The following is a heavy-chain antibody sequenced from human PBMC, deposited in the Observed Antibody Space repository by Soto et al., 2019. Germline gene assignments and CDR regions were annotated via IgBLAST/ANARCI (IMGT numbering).Heavy chain of an antibody. Sequence: SETLSLTCTLSGGSIRSHSWIWIRQPPGKGLEWIGYIYYNGNTNNNPSLKSRVTMSIDTSKNQFSLRLSSVTAADTAMYYCARVSGGRNPILDQNWLDPWGQGTLVTVSS. CDR2: IYYNGNT. CDR3: ARVSGGRNPILDQNWLDP. D-gene: IGHD3-16*01. V-gene: IGHV4-59*11. CDR1: GGSIRSHS. J-gene: IGHJ5*02.